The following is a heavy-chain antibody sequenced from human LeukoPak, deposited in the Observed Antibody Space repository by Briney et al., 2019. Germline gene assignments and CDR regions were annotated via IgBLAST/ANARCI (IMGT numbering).Heavy chain of an antibody. Sequence: SETLSLTCTVSGGSISSVSYYWSWIRQPAGKGLEWIGRIYTSGSTNYNPSLKSRVTISVDTSNNQFSLKLSSVTAADSAVYYCATDYYDSSGYYRPFDYWGQGTLVTVSS. CDR1: GGSISSVSYY. CDR2: IYTSGST. D-gene: IGHD3-22*01. J-gene: IGHJ4*02. V-gene: IGHV4-61*02. CDR3: ATDYYDSSGYYRPFDY.